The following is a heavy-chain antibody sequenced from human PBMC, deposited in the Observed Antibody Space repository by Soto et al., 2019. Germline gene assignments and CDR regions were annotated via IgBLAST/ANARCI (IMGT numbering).Heavy chain of an antibody. Sequence: SETLSLTCTVSGDSISSVNNYWSWIRQPPGEGLEWIGFISYSGTTSYSPSLKSRLAISLDTSKNQFSLSLTSVTAADTAVYYCARGRGYSYGLDPWGQGTLVTVSS. V-gene: IGHV4-30-4*01. CDR1: GDSISSVNNY. D-gene: IGHD5-12*01. CDR3: ARGRGYSYGLDP. CDR2: ISYSGTT. J-gene: IGHJ5*02.